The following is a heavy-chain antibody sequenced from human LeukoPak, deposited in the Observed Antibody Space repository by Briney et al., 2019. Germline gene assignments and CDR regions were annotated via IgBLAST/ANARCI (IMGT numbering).Heavy chain of an antibody. D-gene: IGHD1-26*01. V-gene: IGHV4-59*08. J-gene: IGHJ4*02. CDR3: NYHGVGARHFDY. CDR1: GGSISSYY. Sequence: SETLSLTCTVSGGSISSYYWSWIRQPPGKGLEWIGYIYYSGSTNYNLSLKSRVTISVDTSKNQFSLKLSSVTAADTAVYYCNYHGVGARHFDYWGQGTLVTVSS. CDR2: IYYSGST.